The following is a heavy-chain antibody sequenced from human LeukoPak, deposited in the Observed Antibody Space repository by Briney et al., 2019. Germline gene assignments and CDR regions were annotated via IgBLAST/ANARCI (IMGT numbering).Heavy chain of an antibody. CDR2: VFHSGST. D-gene: IGHD6-19*01. CDR1: GGSMSPFY. Sequence: PSETLSLTCTVSGGSMSPFYWSWIRQPPGKALEWIGYVFHSGSTNYNPSLKSRVTISVDTSKSQFSLKLRSVTAADTAVYYCARYGYDSAWSHFDSWGQGILVTVSS. CDR3: ARYGYDSAWSHFDS. V-gene: IGHV4-59*12. J-gene: IGHJ4*02.